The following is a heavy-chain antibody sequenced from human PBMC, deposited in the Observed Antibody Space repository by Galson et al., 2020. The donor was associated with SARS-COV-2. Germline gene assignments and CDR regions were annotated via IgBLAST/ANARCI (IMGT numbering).Heavy chain of an antibody. CDR2: IYYSGSA. J-gene: IGHJ3*02. CDR1: GGSISSNGYY. Sequence: SETLSLTCTVSGGSISSNGYYWTWIRQNPGKGLEWIWYIYYSGSAYYSPSLKSRVTISVDTSKNQFSLKLTSVTAADTAVYYCARDSGYMVGATSAFDIWGQGTMVTVSS. CDR3: ARDSGYMVGATSAFDI. D-gene: IGHD1-26*01. V-gene: IGHV4-31*03.